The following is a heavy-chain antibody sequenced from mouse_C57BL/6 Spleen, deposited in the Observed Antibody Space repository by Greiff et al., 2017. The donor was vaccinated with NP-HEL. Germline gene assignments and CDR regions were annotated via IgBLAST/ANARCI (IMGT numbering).Heavy chain of an antibody. CDR2: IWRGGST. CDR1: GFSLTSYG. V-gene: IGHV2-5*01. CDR3: AKRGYGNDYYAMDY. D-gene: IGHD2-1*01. Sequence: VKLMESGPGLVQPSQSLSITCTVSGFSLTSYGVHWVRQSPGKGLEWLGVIWRGGSTDYNAAFMSRLSITKDNSTSQVFFKMNSLQADDTAIYYCAKRGYGNDYYAMDYWGQGTSVTVSS. J-gene: IGHJ4*01.